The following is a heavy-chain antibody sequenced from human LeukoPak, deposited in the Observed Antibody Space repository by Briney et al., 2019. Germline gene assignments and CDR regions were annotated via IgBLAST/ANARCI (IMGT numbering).Heavy chain of an antibody. J-gene: IGHJ4*02. CDR2: IYTGGTT. Sequence: GGSLRLSCAASGLTVSSNYMSWVRQAPGKGLQWVSVIYTGGTTYYADSVKGRFTISRDKSKNTLYLQMNSLRVEDTAVYFCARGVAGPHEFDYWGQGTLVTVSS. V-gene: IGHV3-53*01. CDR1: GLTVSSNY. CDR3: ARGVAGPHEFDY. D-gene: IGHD6-19*01.